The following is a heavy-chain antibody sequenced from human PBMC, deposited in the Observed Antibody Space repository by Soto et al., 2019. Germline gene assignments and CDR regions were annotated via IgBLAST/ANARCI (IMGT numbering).Heavy chain of an antibody. CDR1: GFTFSMYS. Sequence: GGSLRLSCEVSGFTFSMYSMSWVRQSPGKGLEWVAKIPQDGVDGHYADSVKGRFTISRDNGKNSLYLQLNNLRAEDTAVYYCARDILILPAHGVFYCSDVWGRGATVTVSS. J-gene: IGHJ6*02. CDR3: ARDILILPAHGVFYCSDV. V-gene: IGHV3-7*03. CDR2: IPQDGVDG. D-gene: IGHD2-8*02.